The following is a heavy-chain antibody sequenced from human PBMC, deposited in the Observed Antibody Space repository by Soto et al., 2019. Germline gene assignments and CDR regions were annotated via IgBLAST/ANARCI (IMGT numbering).Heavy chain of an antibody. CDR3: ARDPVGTGDSDRTQLYYFDY. D-gene: IGHD7-27*01. Sequence: ASVKVSCKASGYTFTGYYMHWVRQAPGQGLEWMGWINPNSGSTNYAQKFQGWVTMTRDTSISTAYMELSRLRSDDTAVYYCARDPVGTGDSDRTQLYYFDYWGQGTLVTVSS. CDR2: INPNSGST. V-gene: IGHV1-2*04. J-gene: IGHJ4*02. CDR1: GYTFTGYY.